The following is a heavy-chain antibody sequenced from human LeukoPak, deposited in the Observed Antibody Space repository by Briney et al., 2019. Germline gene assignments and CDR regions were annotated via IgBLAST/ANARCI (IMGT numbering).Heavy chain of an antibody. D-gene: IGHD3-16*01. V-gene: IGHV3-48*01. Sequence: SGGSLRLSCAASGFTFSSYSMNWVRQAPGKGLEWVSYISSSSSTIYYADSVKGRFTISRDNAKNSLYLQMNSLRAEDTAVYYCAKGSSEGAVTGDYWGQGTLVTVSA. CDR3: AKGSSEGAVTGDY. CDR1: GFTFSSYS. CDR2: ISSSSSTI. J-gene: IGHJ4*02.